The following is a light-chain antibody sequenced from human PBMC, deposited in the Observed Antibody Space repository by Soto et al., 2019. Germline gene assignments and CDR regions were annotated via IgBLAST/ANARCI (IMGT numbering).Light chain of an antibody. CDR3: QQRGSWPQYT. Sequence: ENVLTQSPATLSLSPGERATLSCRASQSASNYLAWYQQKPGQAPRLLIYDTTNRATGIPARFSGSGSGTDFTLTISGLEPEDFAVYYCQQRGSWPQYTFGGGTKVDIK. CDR1: QSASNY. J-gene: IGKJ4*01. V-gene: IGKV3-11*01. CDR2: DTT.